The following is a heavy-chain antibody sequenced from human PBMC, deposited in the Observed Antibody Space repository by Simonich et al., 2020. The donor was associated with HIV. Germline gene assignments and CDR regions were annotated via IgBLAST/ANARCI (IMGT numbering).Heavy chain of an antibody. D-gene: IGHD2-2*01. CDR3: ARGFYQRLYYFDY. V-gene: IGHV4-34*01. Sequence: QVQLQQWGAGLLKPSETLSLTCAVSGGSFRCYYWSWIRQPPGKGLEGVGESNHSRSTNYNPSLKSRFTISVDTSKNQFSLKLSSVTAADTAVYYCARGFYQRLYYFDYWGQGTLVTVSS. CDR2: SNHSRST. J-gene: IGHJ4*02. CDR1: GGSFRCYY.